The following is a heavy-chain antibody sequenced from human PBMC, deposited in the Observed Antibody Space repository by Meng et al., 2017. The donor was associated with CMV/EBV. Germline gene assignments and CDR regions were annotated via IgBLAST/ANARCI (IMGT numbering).Heavy chain of an antibody. CDR3: AGSLSCPGY. Sequence: QHQRGGRLLVTPSVSLSFTIAGCGGSCCDWFWNRHPQAQGLGRVGNRENSHSGSTNYNLTLKSRVSISVDTSKYPLSLKLSSATAADMAVYYCAGSLSCPGYWGQGTLVTVSS. V-gene: IGHV4-34*08. CDR2: NSHSGST. D-gene: IGHD2-15*01. J-gene: IGHJ4*02. CDR1: GGSCCDWF.